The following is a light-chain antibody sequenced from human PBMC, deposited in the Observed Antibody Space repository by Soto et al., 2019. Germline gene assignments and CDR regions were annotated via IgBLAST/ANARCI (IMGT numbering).Light chain of an antibody. V-gene: IGKV3-20*01. Sequence: EIVLTQSPGTLSLSPGERATLSCRASQSVSSSYLAWYQQKPGQAPRLLIYGASSRATGIPDRFSGSGSGTDXTLXXSXLEPEDFAXXXXXQYDSSPLTFGGGTKVEIK. CDR1: QSVSSSY. CDR2: GAS. J-gene: IGKJ4*01. CDR3: XQYDSSPLT.